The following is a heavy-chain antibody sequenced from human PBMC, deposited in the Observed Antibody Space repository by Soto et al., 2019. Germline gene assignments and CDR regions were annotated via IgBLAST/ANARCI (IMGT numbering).Heavy chain of an antibody. CDR1: GYKCTRYW. CDR3: ARRSDDYVWGSYFHY. D-gene: IGHD3-16*01. V-gene: IGHV5-51*01. J-gene: IGHJ4*02. CDR2: IYPGDSDT. Sequence: GESLKLCCRGSGYKCTRYWIGCVRQRAWKGLAWMGIIYPGDSDTRYSPSVQGQVTISADKSISTAYLQWSSLKASDTAMYYCARRSDDYVWGSYFHYWGQGTLVTVSS.